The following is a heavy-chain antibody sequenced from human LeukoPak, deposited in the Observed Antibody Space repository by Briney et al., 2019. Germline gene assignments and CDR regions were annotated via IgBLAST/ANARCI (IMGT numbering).Heavy chain of an antibody. CDR1: GFTFSTYW. Sequence: GGSLRLSCTASGFTFSTYWMFWVRHAPGKGLVWVSQINPEGASTTYGDPAKGRFTASRDNAKNALHLQMNSLRVDDTAVYYCARGTAITAGIDFWGQGTLVTVSS. CDR3: ARGTAITAGIDF. J-gene: IGHJ4*02. CDR2: INPEGAST. V-gene: IGHV3-74*01. D-gene: IGHD1-14*01.